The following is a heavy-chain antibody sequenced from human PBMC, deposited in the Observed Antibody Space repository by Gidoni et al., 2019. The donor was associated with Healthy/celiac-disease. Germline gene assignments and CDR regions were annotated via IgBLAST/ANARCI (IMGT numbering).Heavy chain of an antibody. CDR2: ISGSGGST. D-gene: IGHD1-26*01. V-gene: IGHV3-23*01. CDR1: GFTFSSYA. J-gene: IGHJ3*02. CDR3: AKGEEPYSAAFDI. Sequence: EVQLLESGGGWVQPGGSLRLSCAASGFTFSSYAMVWVRQAPGKGLEWVSAISGSGGSTYYADSVKGRFTISRDNSKNTLYLQMNSLRAEDTAVYYCAKGEEPYSAAFDIWGQGTMVTVSS.